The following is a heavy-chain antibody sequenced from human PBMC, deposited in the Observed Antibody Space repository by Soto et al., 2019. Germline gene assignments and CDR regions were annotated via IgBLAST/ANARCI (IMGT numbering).Heavy chain of an antibody. CDR2: TYYRSKWYN. J-gene: IGHJ6*02. D-gene: IGHD2-2*01. CDR3: ASDIVVVPAAPNTGMDV. V-gene: IGHV6-1*01. CDR1: GDSVSSNSAA. Sequence: SQTLSLTCVISGDSVSSNSAAWNWIRQSPSRGLEWLGRTYYRSKWYNDYAVSVKSRITINPDTSKNQFSLQLNSVTPEDTAVYYCASDIVVVPAAPNTGMDVWGQGTTVTVSS.